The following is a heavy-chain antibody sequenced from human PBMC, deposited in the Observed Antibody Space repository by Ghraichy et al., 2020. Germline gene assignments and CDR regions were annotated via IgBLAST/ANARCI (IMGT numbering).Heavy chain of an antibody. J-gene: IGHJ4*02. D-gene: IGHD6-19*01. Sequence: SQTLSLTCAISGDSVSSNSAAWNWIRQSPSRGLEWLGRTYYRSKWYNDYAVSVKSRITINPDTSKNQFSLQLNSVTPEDTAVYYCAREADSSGWYGDYYFDYWGQGTLVTVSS. V-gene: IGHV6-1*01. CDR1: GDSVSSNSAA. CDR3: AREADSSGWYGDYYFDY. CDR2: TYYRSKWYN.